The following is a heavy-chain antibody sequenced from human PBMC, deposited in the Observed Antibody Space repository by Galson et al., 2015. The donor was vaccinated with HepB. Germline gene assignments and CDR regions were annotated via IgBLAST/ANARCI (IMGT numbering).Heavy chain of an antibody. Sequence: SVKVSCKASGGTFSSYTISWVRQAPGQGLEWMGRIIPILGIANYAQKFQGRVTITADKSTSTAYMELSSLRSEDTAVYYCAREAGIAAAGHFDYWGQGTLVTVSS. J-gene: IGHJ4*02. D-gene: IGHD6-13*01. CDR3: AREAGIAAAGHFDY. CDR1: GGTFSSYT. V-gene: IGHV1-69*02. CDR2: IIPILGIA.